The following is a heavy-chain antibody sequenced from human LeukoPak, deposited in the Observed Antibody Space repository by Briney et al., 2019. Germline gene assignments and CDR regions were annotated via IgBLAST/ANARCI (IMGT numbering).Heavy chain of an antibody. CDR1: GGTFSSYA. CDR3: ARNIVVVPAATHYYYYYYMDV. CDR2: IIPIFGTA. Sequence: GASVKVSCKASGGTFSSYAISWVRLAPGQGLEWLGGIIPIFGTANYAQKFQGRVTITADESTSTAYMELSSLRSEDTAVYYCARNIVVVPAATHYYYYYYMDVWGKGTTVTISS. D-gene: IGHD2-2*01. J-gene: IGHJ6*03. V-gene: IGHV1-69*13.